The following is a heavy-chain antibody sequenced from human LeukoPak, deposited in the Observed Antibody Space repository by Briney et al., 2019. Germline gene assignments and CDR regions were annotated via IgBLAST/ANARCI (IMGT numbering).Heavy chain of an antibody. CDR2: ISYDGSNK. V-gene: IGHV3-30*18. D-gene: IGHD3-10*01. J-gene: IGHJ4*02. CDR1: GFTFSSYG. CDR3: AKDSRDATSGSDSYYFDY. Sequence: GGSLRLSCAASGFTFSSYGMHWVRQAPGKGLEWVAVISYDGSNKYYADSVKGRFTISRDNSKNTLYLQMNSQRAEDTAVYYCAKDSRDATSGSDSYYFDYWGQGTLVTVSS.